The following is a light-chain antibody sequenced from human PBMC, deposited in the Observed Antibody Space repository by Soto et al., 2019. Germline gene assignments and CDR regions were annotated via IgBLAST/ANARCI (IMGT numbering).Light chain of an antibody. CDR1: QSVSSY. J-gene: IGKJ3*01. CDR3: HQRSNWPRFY. Sequence: EIVLTQSPATLSLSPGERATLSCSASQSVSSYLAWYQQKPCQAPRLLIYDASNRATGIPARFSGSGSGTDFTLTISSLAPEDFAVYSCHQRSNWPRFYFGTGTRVDIK. CDR2: DAS. V-gene: IGKV3-11*01.